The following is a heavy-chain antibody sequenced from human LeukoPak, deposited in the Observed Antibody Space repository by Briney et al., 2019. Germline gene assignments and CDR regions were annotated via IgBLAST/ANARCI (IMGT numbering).Heavy chain of an antibody. CDR2: IYPGDSDT. J-gene: IGHJ4*02. V-gene: IGHV5-51*01. CDR1: GYSSTSYW. CDR3: ARAHYYDSSGYSDY. D-gene: IGHD3-22*01. Sequence: GESLKISCKGSGYSSTSYWIGWVRQMPGKGLEWMGIIYPGDSDTRYSPSFQAQVTISADKSISTAYLQWSSLKASDTAMYYCARAHYYDSSGYSDYWGQGTLVTVSS.